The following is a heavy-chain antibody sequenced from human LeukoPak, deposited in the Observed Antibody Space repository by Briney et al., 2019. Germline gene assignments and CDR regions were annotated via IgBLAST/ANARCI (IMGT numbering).Heavy chain of an antibody. CDR3: AKDPVNDYGDYEDV. V-gene: IGHV3-30*02. CDR2: IRFDGTNK. D-gene: IGHD4-17*01. CDR1: GFTFSNYA. Sequence: PGGSLRLSCAASGFTFSNYAMHWVRQAPDKELEWVALIRFDGTNKYYADSVRGRFTISRDNSKNTLYLQMNSLRAEDTAVYYCAKDPVNDYGDYEDVWGQGTLVTVSS. J-gene: IGHJ4*02.